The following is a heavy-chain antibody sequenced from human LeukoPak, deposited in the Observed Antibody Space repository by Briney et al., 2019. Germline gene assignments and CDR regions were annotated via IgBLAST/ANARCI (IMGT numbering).Heavy chain of an antibody. V-gene: IGHV1-8*02. CDR2: MNSDSGSS. J-gene: IGHJ6*03. D-gene: IGHD6-19*01. Sequence: ASVKVSCKASGYTFTSYGINRLRQAPGQGLEWMGWMNSDSGSSGYAQKFQGRVTMTRNTSINTAYMELRSLRSDDTAVYYCARDGYSSGWPHYYYYYYMDVWGKGTTVTVSS. CDR3: ARDGYSSGWPHYYYYYYMDV. CDR1: GYTFTSYG.